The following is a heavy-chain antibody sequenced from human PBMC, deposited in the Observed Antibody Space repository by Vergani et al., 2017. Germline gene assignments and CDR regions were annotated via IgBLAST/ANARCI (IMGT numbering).Heavy chain of an antibody. D-gene: IGHD4-23*01. CDR3: ARDNKQLRPRAFDL. CDR1: GASINNDFSY. Sequence: QVQLQESGPGLVKPSQTLSLTCTVSGASINNDFSYWHWIRQPAGKGLEWIGRIYVSGITDYNSSLQSRVSMSVDTAKNQFSLTLTSVTAADTAVYYCARDNKQLRPRAFDLGGQGTMVTVSS. V-gene: IGHV4-61*02. J-gene: IGHJ3*01. CDR2: IYVSGIT.